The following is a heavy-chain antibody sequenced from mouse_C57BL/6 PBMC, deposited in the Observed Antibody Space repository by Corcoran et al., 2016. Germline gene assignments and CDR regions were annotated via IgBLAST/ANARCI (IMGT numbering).Heavy chain of an antibody. CDR2: IYPGSGNT. CDR1: GYTFTDYY. V-gene: IGHV1-76*01. J-gene: IGHJ3*01. Sequence: QVQLKQSGAELVRPGASVKLSCKASGYTFTDYYINWVKQRPGQGLEWIARIYPGSGNTYYNEKFKGKATLTAEKSSSTAYMQLSSLTSEDSAVYVCARSDYYGSSYRFAYWGQGTLVTVSA. CDR3: ARSDYYGSSYRFAY. D-gene: IGHD1-1*01.